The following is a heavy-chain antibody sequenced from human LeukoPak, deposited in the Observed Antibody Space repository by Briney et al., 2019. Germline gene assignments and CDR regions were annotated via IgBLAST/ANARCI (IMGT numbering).Heavy chain of an antibody. D-gene: IGHD2-2*01. J-gene: IGHJ6*04. CDR3: ARYCSSTSCFQSGGHYYGMDV. CDR2: IYHSGST. CDR1: GGSISSGGYS. V-gene: IGHV4-30-2*01. Sequence: PSQTLSLTCAVSGGSISSGGYSWSWIRQPPGKGLEWIGYIYHSGSTYYNPSLKSRATISVDRSKNQFSLKLSSVTAADTAVYYCARYCSSTSCFQSGGHYYGMDVWGKGTTVTVSS.